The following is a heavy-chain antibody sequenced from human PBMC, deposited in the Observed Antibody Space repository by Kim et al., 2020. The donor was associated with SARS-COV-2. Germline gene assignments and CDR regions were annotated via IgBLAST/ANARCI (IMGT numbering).Heavy chain of an antibody. CDR3: AQIRCYCSSTSCQAAYFDY. V-gene: IGHV2-70*11. J-gene: IGHJ4*02. CDR2: IDWDDGK. CDR1: GFSLSTRGMC. Sequence: SGPTLVNPTQTLTLTCSFSGFSLSTRGMCVSWIRQPPGKALEWLARIDWDDGKYYSTSLKTRLTISKDTSKNQVVLTMTNMDPVDTATYYCAQIRCYCSSTSCQAAYFDYWGQGILVTVSS. D-gene: IGHD2-2*01.